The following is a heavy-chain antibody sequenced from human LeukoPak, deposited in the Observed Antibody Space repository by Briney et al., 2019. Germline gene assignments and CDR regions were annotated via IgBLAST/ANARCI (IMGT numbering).Heavy chain of an antibody. CDR2: IYPDDSDT. V-gene: IGHV5-51*01. CDR1: GSSFTNYW. CDR3: ARRLNWFDP. J-gene: IGHJ5*02. Sequence: GESLQISCKASGSSFTNYWIGWVRQLPGKGLEWMGIIYPDDSDTRYSPSFQGQVTISADKSISTAYLQWSSLEASDTAMYYCARRLNWFDPWGQGTLVTVSS.